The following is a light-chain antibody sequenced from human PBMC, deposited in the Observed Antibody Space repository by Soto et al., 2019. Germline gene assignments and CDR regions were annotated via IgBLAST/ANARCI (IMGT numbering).Light chain of an antibody. CDR3: QQRSYWPPYT. J-gene: IGKJ2*01. CDR1: QSVSSN. V-gene: IGKV3D-15*01. Sequence: IVLTQSPATLSVSPGERATLSCRASQSVSSNLAWHQQRPGQAPRLLIYGASTRATGVPARFSGGGSGTEFTLTITSLQSEDSAVYYCQQRSYWPPYTFGQGTKVDIK. CDR2: GAS.